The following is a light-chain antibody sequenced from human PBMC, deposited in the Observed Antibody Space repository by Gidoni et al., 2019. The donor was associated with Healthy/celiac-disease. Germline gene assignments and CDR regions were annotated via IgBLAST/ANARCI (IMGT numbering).Light chain of an antibody. CDR2: EVS. CDR1: SSDVGGYNY. J-gene: IGLJ1*01. Sequence: QSALTQPASVSGSPGQSITISCTGTSSDVGGYNYVSWYQQHPGKAPKLMIYEVSNRPSGVSNRFSGFKSGNTASLTIPGLQAEDEADYYCSSYTSSSTLVFGTGTKVTVL. CDR3: SSYTSSSTLV. V-gene: IGLV2-14*01.